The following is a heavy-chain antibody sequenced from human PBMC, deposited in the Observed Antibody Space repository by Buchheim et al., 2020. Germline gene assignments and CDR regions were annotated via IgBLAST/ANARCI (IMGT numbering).Heavy chain of an antibody. V-gene: IGHV4-61*01. CDR1: GGSVSSGSYY. CDR2: IYYSGST. CDR3: ARFQPSMGSYFGDY. Sequence: QVQLQESGPGLVKPSETLSLTCRVSGGSVSSGSYYWSWVRQPPGKGLEYIGYIYYSGSTNYNPSLGGRVTISKDTSKNEFSLKMTSVTAADTAVYYCARFQPSMGSYFGDYWGQGTL. D-gene: IGHD1-26*01. J-gene: IGHJ4*02.